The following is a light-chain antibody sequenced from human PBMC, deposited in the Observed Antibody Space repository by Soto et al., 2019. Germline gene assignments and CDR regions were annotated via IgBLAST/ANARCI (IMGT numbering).Light chain of an antibody. CDR3: MQPLQTPIT. CDR2: LGS. CDR1: QSLLHSDGYNY. V-gene: IGKV2-28*01. J-gene: IGKJ5*01. Sequence: DIVMTQSPLSLPVTPGEPASISCRSSQSLLHSDGYNYLDWYLQKPGQSPQLLIYLGSNRASGVPDRFSGSGSGTDFTLKISRVEAADVGVYYCMQPLQTPITFGQGTRLEIK.